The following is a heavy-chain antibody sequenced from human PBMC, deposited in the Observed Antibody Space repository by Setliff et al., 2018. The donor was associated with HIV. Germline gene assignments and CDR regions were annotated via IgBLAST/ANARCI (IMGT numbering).Heavy chain of an antibody. V-gene: IGHV4-4*08. CDR2: VSTSGST. Sequence: PSETLSLTCTVSGGSIKSYYWSWIRLPPGRGLEWIGYVSTSGSTKYNPSLKSRLTISIDTSKSQLSLWLSSVTAADTATYYCARGQYNRGYYGEPSSYYFDSWDQGTRVTVS. CDR3: ARGQYNRGYYGEPSSYYFDS. D-gene: IGHD1-26*01. J-gene: IGHJ4*02. CDR1: GGSIKSYY.